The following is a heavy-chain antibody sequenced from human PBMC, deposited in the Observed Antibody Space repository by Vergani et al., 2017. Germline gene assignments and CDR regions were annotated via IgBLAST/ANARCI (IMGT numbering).Heavy chain of an antibody. J-gene: IGHJ6*03. CDR2: MNPNSGNT. CDR1: GSTFTSYD. CDR3: ARGVRRLRGAYMDV. D-gene: IGHD4-17*01. Sequence: QLQLVPSGAEVKHPGALVQVSCTASGSTFTSYDIYWVRQATGQGLEWMGWMNPNSGNTGYAQKFQGRVTMTRNTSISTAYMELSSLRSEDTAVYYCARGVRRLRGAYMDVWGKGTTVTVSS. V-gene: IGHV1-8*01.